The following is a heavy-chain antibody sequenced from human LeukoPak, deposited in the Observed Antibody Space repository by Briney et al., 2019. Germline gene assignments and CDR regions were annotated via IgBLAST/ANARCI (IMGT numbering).Heavy chain of an antibody. CDR3: ARVYCSSSSCLGHSTFDY. V-gene: IGHV1-18*01. Sequence: ASVKVSCKASGYTFTGYGISWVRQAPGQGLEWMGWISAYNGNTNYAQKPQGRVTMTTDTSTSTAYMELRSLRSDDTAVYYCARVYCSSSSCLGHSTFDYWGQGTLVTVSS. CDR2: ISAYNGNT. D-gene: IGHD2-2*01. J-gene: IGHJ4*02. CDR1: GYTFTGYG.